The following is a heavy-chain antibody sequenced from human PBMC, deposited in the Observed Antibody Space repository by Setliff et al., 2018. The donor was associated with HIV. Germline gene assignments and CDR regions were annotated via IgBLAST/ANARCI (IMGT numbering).Heavy chain of an antibody. Sequence: SCKASGGTFNSYAFSWVRQAPGKGLEWIGHIYYSGSTYYNPSLKSRVTISVDTSKNQFSLKLSSVTAADTAVYYCARDFSTNYDILTGYPQAFDIWGQGTMVTVSS. CDR2: IYYSGST. J-gene: IGHJ3*02. CDR1: GGTFNSYAF. D-gene: IGHD3-9*01. V-gene: IGHV4-30-4*01. CDR3: ARDFSTNYDILTGYPQAFDI.